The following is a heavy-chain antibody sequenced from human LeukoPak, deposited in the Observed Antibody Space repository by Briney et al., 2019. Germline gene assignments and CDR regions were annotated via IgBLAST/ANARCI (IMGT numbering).Heavy chain of an antibody. J-gene: IGHJ4*02. D-gene: IGHD3-10*01. CDR1: GFTSSSYA. Sequence: GGSLRLSCAASGFTSSSYAMSWVRQAPGKGLEWVSAISGSGGSTYYADSVKGRFTISRENSNNTLYLQMNSLRAEDTAVYYCAKDGVITMVRGANFDYWGQGTLVTVSS. V-gene: IGHV3-23*01. CDR2: ISGSGGST. CDR3: AKDGVITMVRGANFDY.